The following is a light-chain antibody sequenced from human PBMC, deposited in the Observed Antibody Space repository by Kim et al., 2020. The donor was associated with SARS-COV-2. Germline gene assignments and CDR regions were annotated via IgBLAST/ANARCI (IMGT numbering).Light chain of an antibody. V-gene: IGLV3-21*01. CDR2: YDS. J-gene: IGLJ1*01. CDR1: NIGGHS. CDR3: QVWDTDTEHYV. Sequence: SYELTQPPSVSVAPGQTARITCGGNNIGGHSVHWYQQKPGQAPVLVIYYDSDRPSGIPERFSGSKSANTATLTISRVEAGDEADYYCQVWDTDTEHYVFGTGTKVTVL.